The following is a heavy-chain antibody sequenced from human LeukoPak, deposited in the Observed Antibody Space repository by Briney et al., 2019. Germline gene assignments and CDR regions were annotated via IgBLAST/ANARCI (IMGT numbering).Heavy chain of an antibody. Sequence: GESLKISCKGSGYSFTSYWIGWVRQMPGKGLEWMGIIYPGDSDTRYSPSFQGQVTISADKSISTAYLQWSSLKASDTAMYYCAMHFYYDSSGYYYEDGMDVWGQGTTVTVSS. CDR2: IYPGDSDT. CDR1: GYSFTSYW. V-gene: IGHV5-51*01. J-gene: IGHJ6*02. D-gene: IGHD3-22*01. CDR3: AMHFYYDSSGYYYEDGMDV.